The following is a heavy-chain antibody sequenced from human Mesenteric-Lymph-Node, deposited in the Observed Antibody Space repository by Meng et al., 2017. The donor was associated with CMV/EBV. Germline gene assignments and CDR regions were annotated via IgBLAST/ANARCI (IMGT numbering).Heavy chain of an antibody. D-gene: IGHD2-2*01. J-gene: IGHJ3*01. V-gene: IGHV4-59*01. CDR1: GGSISNYY. CDR3: AAVGQEAFDF. Sequence: ESLKISCTVSGGSISNYYWSWIRQPPGKGLEWIGYISYSGSTKYNPSLKSRVTISVDTSKNHHFALKLTSVTAADTAVYFCAAVGQEAFDFWGQGTMVTVSS. CDR2: ISYSGST.